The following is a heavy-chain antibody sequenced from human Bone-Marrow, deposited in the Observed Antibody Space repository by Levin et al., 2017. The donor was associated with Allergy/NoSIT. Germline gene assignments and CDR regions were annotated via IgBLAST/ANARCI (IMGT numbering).Heavy chain of an antibody. CDR3: VVVISGAFDI. V-gene: IGHV3-23*01. CDR2: ISGSGGST. CDR1: GFTFSSYA. J-gene: IGHJ3*02. Sequence: GESLKISCAASGFTFSSYAMSWVRQAPGKGLEWVSAISGSGGSTYYADSVKGRFTISRDNSKNTLYLQMNSLRAEDTAVYYAVVVISGAFDIWGQGTMVTVSS. D-gene: IGHD3-22*01.